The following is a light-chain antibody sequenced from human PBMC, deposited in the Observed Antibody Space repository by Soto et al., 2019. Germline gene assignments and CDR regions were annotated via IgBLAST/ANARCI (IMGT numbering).Light chain of an antibody. Sequence: EIVLTQFPGALSLSPGERVTLSCRASQTVSNTYLAWYQQKSGQAPKFLIYGSSNRATGIPDRFSGSVSGTQFTLTISRLEREDFAVNYCQQYGALPPTFGGGTKVELK. V-gene: IGKV3-20*01. CDR1: QTVSNTY. CDR2: GSS. J-gene: IGKJ4*01. CDR3: QQYGALPPT.